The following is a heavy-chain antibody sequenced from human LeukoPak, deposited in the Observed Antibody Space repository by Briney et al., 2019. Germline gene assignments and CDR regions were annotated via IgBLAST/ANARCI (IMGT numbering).Heavy chain of an antibody. V-gene: IGHV3-13*01. D-gene: IGHD1-1*01. CDR2: IGTAGDT. CDR3: ARVAKERVGGVYYFDY. Sequence: GGSLILSCASSGFTFSEYDMHWVRQATGKGLEWVSAIGTAGDTYYTGSVKGRFTISRENAKNSLYLQMNSLRAGDTAVYYCARVAKERVGGVYYFDYWGQGTLVTVSS. CDR1: GFTFSEYD. J-gene: IGHJ4*02.